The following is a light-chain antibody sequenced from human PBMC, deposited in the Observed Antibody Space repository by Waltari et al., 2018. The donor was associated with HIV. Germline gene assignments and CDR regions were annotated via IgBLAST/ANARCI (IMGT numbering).Light chain of an antibody. CDR1: KLGDKF. CDR2: QDI. CDR3: SSFTSSPSPRVV. Sequence: SYELTQPPSVSVSPGQTASITCSGDKLGDKFACWYQQKPGQSPVLVIYQDIKRPSGIPERFSGSKSGNTAYLTISGLQADDEAIYYCSSFTSSPSPRVVFGGGTTLTVL. J-gene: IGLJ2*01. V-gene: IGLV3-1*01.